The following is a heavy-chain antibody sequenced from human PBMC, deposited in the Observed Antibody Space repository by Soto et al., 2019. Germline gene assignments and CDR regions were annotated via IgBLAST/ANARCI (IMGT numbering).Heavy chain of an antibody. D-gene: IGHD3-16*01. CDR1: GSTFSNAW. J-gene: IGHJ4*02. Sequence: EVQLVESGGGLVKPGGSLRLTCAASGSTFSNAWMNWVRQAPGKGLEWVGRIKSKTDGGTPDYAAPVHGRLTVSRDDAENTLYLPMNSLRTDDTAVYYCITDMNYWGQGTLVTVSS. CDR2: IKSKTDGGTP. CDR3: ITDMNY. V-gene: IGHV3-15*07.